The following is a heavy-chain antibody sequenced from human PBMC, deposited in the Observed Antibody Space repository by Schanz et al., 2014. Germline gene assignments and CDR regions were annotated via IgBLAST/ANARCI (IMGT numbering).Heavy chain of an antibody. CDR3: ARGGVLVLPPGTVKKGNDY. D-gene: IGHD3-10*01. CDR2: LNPDSGET. J-gene: IGHJ4*02. CDR1: GYSFSDYF. Sequence: QVQLVQSGAEVKKPGASVKVSCKTSGYSFSDYFIHWVRQAPGQGLEWMGWLNPDSGETLYAQRFQGRVTLPRDTSIRTAYMALRSLLSDDAAVYFCARGGVLVLPPGTVKKGNDYWGQGTLVTVSS. V-gene: IGHV1-2*02.